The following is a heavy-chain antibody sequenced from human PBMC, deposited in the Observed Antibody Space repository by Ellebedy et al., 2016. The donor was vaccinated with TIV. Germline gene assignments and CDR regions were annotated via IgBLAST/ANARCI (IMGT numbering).Heavy chain of an antibody. J-gene: IGHJ5*02. Sequence: PGGSLRLSCAASGFTFGNYWMHWVRQAPGKGLVWVSRINSDGSNTNYADSVKGRFTISRDNAKNTLYLQMSSLRAEDTAMYYCARGGTGTSPMEDNWIDPWGQGTLVTVSS. CDR3: ARGGTGTSPMEDNWIDP. D-gene: IGHD1-1*01. CDR2: INSDGSNT. V-gene: IGHV3-74*01. CDR1: GFTFGNYW.